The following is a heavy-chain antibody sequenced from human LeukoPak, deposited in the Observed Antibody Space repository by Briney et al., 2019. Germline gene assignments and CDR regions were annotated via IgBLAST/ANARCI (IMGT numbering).Heavy chain of an antibody. J-gene: IGHJ5*02. CDR1: GGSFSGYY. CDR3: ARRNYDFWSGYLNWFDP. V-gene: IGHV4-34*01. CDR2: INHSGST. Sequence: SETQSLTCAVYGGSFSGYYWSWIRQPPGKGLEWIGEINHSGSTNYNPSLKSRVTISVDTSKNQFSLKLSSVTAADTAVYYCARRNYDFWSGYLNWFDPWGQGTLVTVSS. D-gene: IGHD3-3*01.